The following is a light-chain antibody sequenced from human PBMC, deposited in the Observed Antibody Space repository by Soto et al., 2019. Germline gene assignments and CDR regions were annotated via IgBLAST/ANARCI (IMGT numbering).Light chain of an antibody. Sequence: QSVLTQPPSASGSPGQSVTISCTGTSSDVGFYNSVSWYQHHPGKAPKLMIYEVTKRPSGVPDRFSGSRSGNTASLTVSGLQAEDEAHYYCSSYAGSNNLVFGGGTQLTVL. V-gene: IGLV2-8*01. CDR3: SSYAGSNNLV. J-gene: IGLJ2*01. CDR2: EVT. CDR1: SSDVGFYNS.